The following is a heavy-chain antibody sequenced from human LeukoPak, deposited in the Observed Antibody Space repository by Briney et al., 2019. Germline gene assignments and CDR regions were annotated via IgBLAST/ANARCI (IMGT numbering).Heavy chain of an antibody. Sequence: ASVEVSCKASGYTFTGYYMHWVRQAPGQGLEWMGWISAYNGNTNYAQKLQGRVTMTTDTSTSTAYMELRSLRSDDTAVYYCARVRYSGSYDFDYWGQGTLVTVSS. CDR1: GYTFTGYY. CDR2: ISAYNGNT. J-gene: IGHJ4*02. D-gene: IGHD1-26*01. CDR3: ARVRYSGSYDFDY. V-gene: IGHV1-18*04.